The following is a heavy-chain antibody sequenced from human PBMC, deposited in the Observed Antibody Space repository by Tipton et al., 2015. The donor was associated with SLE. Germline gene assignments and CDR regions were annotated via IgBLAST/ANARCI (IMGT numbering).Heavy chain of an antibody. J-gene: IGHJ3*02. V-gene: IGHV3-23*01. Sequence: SLRLSCAASGFTFSSYAMSWVRQAPGKGPEWVSAISGSGGSTYYADSVKGRFTISRDNSKNTLYLQMNSLRAEDTAVYYCAKDLTVAAAGLDAFDIWGQGTMVTVSS. CDR1: GFTFSSYA. CDR3: AKDLTVAAAGLDAFDI. D-gene: IGHD6-13*01. CDR2: ISGSGGST.